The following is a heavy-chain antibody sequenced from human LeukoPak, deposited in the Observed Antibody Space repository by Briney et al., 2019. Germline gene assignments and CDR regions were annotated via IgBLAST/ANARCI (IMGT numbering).Heavy chain of an antibody. V-gene: IGHV1-46*01. J-gene: IGHJ4*02. CDR2: INPSGGST. D-gene: IGHD4-23*01. Sequence: EASVKVSCKASGYTFTSYGISRVRQAPGQGLEWMGIINPSGGSTSYAQKFQGRVTMTRDMSTSTVYMELSSLRSEDTAVYYCARATNYGGNSIELDYWGQGTLVTVSS. CDR1: GYTFTSYG. CDR3: ARATNYGGNSIELDY.